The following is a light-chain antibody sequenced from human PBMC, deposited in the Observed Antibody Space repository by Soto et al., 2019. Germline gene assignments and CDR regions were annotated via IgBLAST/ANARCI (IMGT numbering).Light chain of an antibody. CDR2: RAS. V-gene: IGKV3-15*01. Sequence: EIVMTQSPATLSVSPGERATLSCRAGQTIYSNVAWYQQRPGQAPRLLIYRASTRATGIPARFSGSGSGTEFTLTISSLQSEDFAVYYCQQYNNCPRTFGQGTKGDIK. J-gene: IGKJ1*01. CDR1: QTIYSN. CDR3: QQYNNCPRT.